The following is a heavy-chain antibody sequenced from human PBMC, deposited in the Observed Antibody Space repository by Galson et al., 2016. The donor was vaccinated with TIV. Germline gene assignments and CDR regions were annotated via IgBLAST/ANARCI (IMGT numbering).Heavy chain of an antibody. CDR3: ASIVDGSSALDV. D-gene: IGHD3-16*02. Sequence: SVKVSCKASGYTFTGNYMHWVRQAPGQGLQWMGWINPKSGDTSYAQKCQDWVNMTRDRSIRTVYMELSRLRSDDTAVYYCASIVDGSSALDVWGQGTTVTVAS. CDR2: INPKSGDT. V-gene: IGHV1-2*04. J-gene: IGHJ6*02. CDR1: GYTFTGNY.